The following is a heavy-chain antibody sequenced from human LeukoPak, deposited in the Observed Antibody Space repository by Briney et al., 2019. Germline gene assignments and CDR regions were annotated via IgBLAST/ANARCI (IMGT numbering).Heavy chain of an antibody. J-gene: IGHJ6*03. CDR1: GYTFTRYG. CDR2: INPNSGGT. CDR3: ARDREAAASRDYYMDV. Sequence: ASVKVSCKASGYTFTRYGISWVRQAPGQGLEWMGWINPNSGGTNYAQKFQGRVTMTRDTSISTAYMELSRLRSDDTAVYYCARDREAAASRDYYMDVWGKGTTVTVSS. V-gene: IGHV1-2*02. D-gene: IGHD6-13*01.